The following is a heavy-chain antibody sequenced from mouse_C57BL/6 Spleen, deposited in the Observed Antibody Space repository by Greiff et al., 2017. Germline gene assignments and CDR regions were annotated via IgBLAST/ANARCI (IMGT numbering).Heavy chain of an antibody. CDR2: IYPGSGST. J-gene: IGHJ3*01. CDR3: AREGGYYRDPFAY. V-gene: IGHV1-55*01. D-gene: IGHD2-3*01. CDR1: GYTFTSYW. Sequence: QVQLQQPGAELVKPGASVKMSCKASGYTFTSYWITWVKQRPGQGLEWIGDIYPGSGSTNYNEKFKSKATLTVDTSSSTASMQLSSLTSEDSAVYYCAREGGYYRDPFAYWGQGTLVTVSA.